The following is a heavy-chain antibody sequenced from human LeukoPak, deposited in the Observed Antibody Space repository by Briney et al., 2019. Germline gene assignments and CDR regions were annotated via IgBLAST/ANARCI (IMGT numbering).Heavy chain of an antibody. V-gene: IGHV4-4*07. J-gene: IGHJ4*02. CDR2: IYTSGTT. D-gene: IGHD2-8*01. CDR3: ARDLRPRHCTTNCHTFDY. Sequence: SETLSLTCTVSGGSISSYYWSWIRQPAGKGLEWIGRIYTSGTTHYNPSLKSRVTISVDTSKNQFSLKLSSVTAADTAVYYCARDLRPRHCTTNCHTFDYWGQGTLVTVSS. CDR1: GGSISSYY.